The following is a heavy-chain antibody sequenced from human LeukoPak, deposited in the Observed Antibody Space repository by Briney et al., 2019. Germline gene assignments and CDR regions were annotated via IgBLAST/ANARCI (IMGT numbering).Heavy chain of an antibody. V-gene: IGHV3-30*18. Sequence: PGGSLRLSCAASGFTFSSYGMHWVRQAPGKGLEWVAVMSYDGSNKYYADSVKGRFTISRDNSKNTLYLQMNSLRAEDTAVYYCAKVDTAMGLLSYFDYWGQGTLVTVSS. CDR2: MSYDGSNK. CDR3: AKVDTAMGLLSYFDY. D-gene: IGHD5-18*01. J-gene: IGHJ4*02. CDR1: GFTFSSYG.